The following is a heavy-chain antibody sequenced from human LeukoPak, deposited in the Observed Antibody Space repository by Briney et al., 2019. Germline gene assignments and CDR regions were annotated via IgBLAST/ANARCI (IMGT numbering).Heavy chain of an antibody. CDR2: IKQDGSEK. D-gene: IGHD3-22*01. CDR1: GFTFSSYW. CDR3: ASNSEYYYDSSGYITG. V-gene: IGHV3-7*01. J-gene: IGHJ4*02. Sequence: GGSLRLSCAASGFTFSSYWMSWVRQAPGKGREWVANIKQDGSEKYYVDSVKGRFTISRDNAKNSLYLQMNSLRAEDTAVYYCASNSEYYYDSSGYITGWGQGTLVTVSS.